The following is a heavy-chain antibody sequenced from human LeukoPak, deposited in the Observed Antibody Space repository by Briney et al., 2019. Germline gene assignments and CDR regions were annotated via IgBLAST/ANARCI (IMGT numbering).Heavy chain of an antibody. J-gene: IGHJ6*02. Sequence: NPSETLSLPCAVYGGSFSGYFWSWIRQPPGKGLEWIGEINHSGSTNYNPSLKSRVTISVDTSKNQFSLELSSVTAADTAVYYCARDYDSSGYYYYDMDVWGQGTTVTVSS. V-gene: IGHV4-34*01. D-gene: IGHD3-22*01. CDR3: ARDYDSSGYYYYDMDV. CDR2: INHSGST. CDR1: GGSFSGYF.